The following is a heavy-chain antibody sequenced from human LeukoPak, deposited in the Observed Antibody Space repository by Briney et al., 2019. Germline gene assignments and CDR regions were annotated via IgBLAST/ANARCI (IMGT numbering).Heavy chain of an antibody. V-gene: IGHV3-48*01. J-gene: IGHJ6*03. CDR2: ISSSSSTI. CDR1: GFTFSSYS. CDR3: AREGEADYYDSSGYPYYYYYYMDV. D-gene: IGHD3-22*01. Sequence: GGSLRLSCAASGFTFSSYSMNWVRQAPGKGLEWVSYISSSSSTIYYADSVKGRFTISRDNAKNSLYLQMNTLRAEDTAVYYCAREGEADYYDSSGYPYYYYYYMDVWGKGTTVTVSS.